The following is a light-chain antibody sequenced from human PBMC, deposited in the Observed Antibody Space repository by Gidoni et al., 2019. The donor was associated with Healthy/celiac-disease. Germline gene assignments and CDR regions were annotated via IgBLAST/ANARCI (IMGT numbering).Light chain of an antibody. CDR3: QQYNSYPWT. CDR1: QSISSW. CDR2: KAS. Sequence: SQSISSWLAWYQQKPGKAPKLLIYKASSLESGVPSRFSGSGSGTEFTLTISSLQPDDFATYYCQQYNSYPWTFGQGTKVEIK. V-gene: IGKV1-5*03. J-gene: IGKJ1*01.